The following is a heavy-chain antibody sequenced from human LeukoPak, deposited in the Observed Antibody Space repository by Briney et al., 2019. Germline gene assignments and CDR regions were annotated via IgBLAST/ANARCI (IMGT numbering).Heavy chain of an antibody. V-gene: IGHV3-23*01. CDR2: ISGSGGST. CDR1: GFTFSSCA. Sequence: GGSLRLSCAASGFTFSSCAMSWVRQAPGKGLEWVSAISGSGGSTYYADSVKGRFTFSRDNSKNTLYLQMNSLRAEDTAVYYCAKATVPAAMRGDNWFDPWGQGTLVTVSS. J-gene: IGHJ5*02. CDR3: AKATVPAAMRGDNWFDP. D-gene: IGHD2-2*01.